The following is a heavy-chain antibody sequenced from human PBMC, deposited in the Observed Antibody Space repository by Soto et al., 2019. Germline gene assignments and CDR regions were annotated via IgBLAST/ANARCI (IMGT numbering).Heavy chain of an antibody. Sequence: QVQLQQSGPGLLKPSQTLSLTCAISGDSVSRDSAAWNWIRQSPSRGLEWLGRAYYRSKWYIEYAPQVNSRITSTPDTSRHQLSLQRISVKHGDTAVYYCVRSRVFTAVTSVTNYYYYCCMDVWGQGTTVTVSS. V-gene: IGHV6-1*01. CDR3: VRSRVFTAVTSVTNYYYYCCMDV. J-gene: IGHJ6*02. D-gene: IGHD4-17*01. CDR2: AYYRSKWYI. CDR1: GDSVSRDSAA.